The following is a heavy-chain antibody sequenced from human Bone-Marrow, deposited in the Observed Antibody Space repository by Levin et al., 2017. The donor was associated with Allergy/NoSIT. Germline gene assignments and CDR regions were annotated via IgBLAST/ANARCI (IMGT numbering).Heavy chain of an antibody. V-gene: IGHV2-5*02. Sequence: QTLSLTCTFSGFSLSTSGVGVGWIRQPPGKALEWLALIYWDDDKRYSPSLKSRLTITKDTSKNQVVLTMTNMDPVDTATYYCAHRLRCGGDCSKPGGFSWFDPWGQGTLVTVSS. CDR3: AHRLRCGGDCSKPGGFSWFDP. D-gene: IGHD2-21*02. CDR2: IYWDDDK. CDR1: GFSLSTSGVG. J-gene: IGHJ5*02.